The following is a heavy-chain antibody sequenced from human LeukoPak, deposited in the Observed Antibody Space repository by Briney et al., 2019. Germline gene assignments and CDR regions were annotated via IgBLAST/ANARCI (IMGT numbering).Heavy chain of an antibody. J-gene: IGHJ4*02. D-gene: IGHD5-24*01. V-gene: IGHV3-74*01. CDR2: SNSDGSST. Sequence: GGSLRLSCAASGFTFRSYWMHWVRQAPGKGLVWVSRSNSDGSSTTYADSVKGRFTVSRDNAKNTLYLQMNSLRAEDTAVYYCAREDFNGYYFDYWGQGTLVTVSS. CDR3: AREDFNGYYFDY. CDR1: GFTFRSYW.